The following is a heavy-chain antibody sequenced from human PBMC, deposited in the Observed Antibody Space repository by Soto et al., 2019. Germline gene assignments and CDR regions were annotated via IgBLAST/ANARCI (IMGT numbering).Heavy chain of an antibody. CDR2: INPNSGGT. J-gene: IGHJ4*02. CDR3: ARGHSLRGSNNRYYFEY. Sequence: ASVRVSCKASGYTFTGYYMHWVRQAPGQGLEWMGWINPNSGGTNYAQKFQGRVTMTRDTSISTAYMELSRLRYGDTAVYYCARGHSLRGSNNRYYFEYWGQGTLVIVSS. V-gene: IGHV1-2*02. CDR1: GYTFTGYY. D-gene: IGHD3-16*01.